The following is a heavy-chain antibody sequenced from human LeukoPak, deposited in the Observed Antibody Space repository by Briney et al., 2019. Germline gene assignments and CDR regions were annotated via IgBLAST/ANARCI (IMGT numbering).Heavy chain of an antibody. CDR2: ISAYNGNT. V-gene: IGHV1-18*01. J-gene: IGHJ4*02. Sequence: GASVKVSCKASGYTFTSNAISWVRQAPGQGLEWMGWISAYNGNTNYAQKLQGRVTMTRDTSISTAYMELSRLRSDDTAVYYCARLSGSYGAHFDYWGQGTLVTVSS. D-gene: IGHD1-26*01. CDR3: ARLSGSYGAHFDY. CDR1: GYTFTSNA.